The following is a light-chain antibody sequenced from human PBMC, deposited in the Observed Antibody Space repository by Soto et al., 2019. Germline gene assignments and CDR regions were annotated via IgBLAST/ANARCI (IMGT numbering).Light chain of an antibody. Sequence: QSVLTQPASVSGSPGQSITISCTGTSSDVGAYNFVSWYQQHPGKAPKLIFYEVSNRPPGLSDRFSGSKSGTTASLTISGLQAEEEADYFCSSYTTNKTLLFGGGTKLTVL. CDR3: SSYTTNKTLL. CDR1: SSDVGAYNF. CDR2: EVS. J-gene: IGLJ2*01. V-gene: IGLV2-14*01.